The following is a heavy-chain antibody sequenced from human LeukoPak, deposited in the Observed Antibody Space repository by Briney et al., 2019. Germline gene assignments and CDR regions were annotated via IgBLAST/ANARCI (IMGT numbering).Heavy chain of an antibody. J-gene: IGHJ4*02. V-gene: IGHV3-21*01. CDR1: GFTFSSYS. CDR3: ARANYPSIAAAAPGY. D-gene: IGHD6-13*01. Sequence: GGSLRLSCAASGFTFSSYSMNWVRQAPGKGLEWVSSISSSSSYIYYADSVKGRFTISRDNAKNSLYLQMNSLRAEDTAVYYCARANYPSIAAAAPGYWGQGTLVTVSS. CDR2: ISSSSSYI.